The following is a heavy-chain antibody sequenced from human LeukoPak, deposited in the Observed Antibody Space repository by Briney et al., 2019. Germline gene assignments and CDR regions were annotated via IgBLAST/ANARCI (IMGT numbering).Heavy chain of an antibody. D-gene: IGHD4-17*01. CDR2: INHGGST. Sequence: SETLSLTCAVCGGSFSGYYWSWIRQPPGKGLEWIGEINHGGSTNYNPSLKSRVTISVDTSKNQFSLKLSSVTAADTAVYYCARAYGDYGGYIDYWGQGTLVTVSS. CDR3: ARAYGDYGGYIDY. V-gene: IGHV4-34*01. CDR1: GGSFSGYY. J-gene: IGHJ4*02.